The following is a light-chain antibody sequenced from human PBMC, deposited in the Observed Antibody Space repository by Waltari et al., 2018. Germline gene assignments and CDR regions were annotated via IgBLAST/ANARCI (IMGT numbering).Light chain of an antibody. Sequence: QSALTQPASVSGSPGQSITISCIGTSSDVGSYNLVSWYQHYPGKAPKLMIYEGTKRPSGVSNRFSGSKSGNTASLTISGLQAEDEADYHCCSYAHSSRVVFGGGTKVTVL. CDR3: CSYAHSSRVV. CDR1: SSDVGSYNL. V-gene: IGLV2-23*01. CDR2: EGT. J-gene: IGLJ2*01.